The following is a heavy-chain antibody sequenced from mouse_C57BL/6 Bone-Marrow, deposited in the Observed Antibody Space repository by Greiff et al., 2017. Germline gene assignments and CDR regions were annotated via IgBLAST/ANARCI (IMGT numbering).Heavy chain of an antibody. V-gene: IGHV3-1*01. J-gene: IGHJ3*01. D-gene: IGHD2-12*01. CDR2: ISYSGST. CDR1: GYSITSGYD. Sequence: EVQLQESGPGMVKPSQSLTLTCTVTGYSITSGYDWHWIRHFPGNKLEWMGYISYSGSTNYNPSLKSRISITHDTAKNHFFLKLNSVTTEDTATYYCARACYLWFAYWGQGTLVTVSA. CDR3: ARACYLWFAY.